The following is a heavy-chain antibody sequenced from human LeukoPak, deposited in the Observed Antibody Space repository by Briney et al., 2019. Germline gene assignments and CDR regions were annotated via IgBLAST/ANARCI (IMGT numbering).Heavy chain of an antibody. V-gene: IGHV1-69-2*01. D-gene: IGHD3-10*01. J-gene: IGHJ4*02. CDR1: GYTFIDSY. CDR2: LDPKNGER. CDR3: TTDLNGLRGVIGY. Sequence: ASVKISCKASGYTFIDSYIHWVQQAPGKGPEWMGRLDPKNGERVVEERFQGRVTITADTSTDTGHMELKRLRSEDTALYYCTTDLNGLRGVIGYWGQGTLVTVSS.